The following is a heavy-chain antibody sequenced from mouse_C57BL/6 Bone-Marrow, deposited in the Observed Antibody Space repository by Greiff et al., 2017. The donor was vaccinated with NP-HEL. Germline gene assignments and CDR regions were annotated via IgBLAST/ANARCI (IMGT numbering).Heavy chain of an antibody. V-gene: IGHV1-80*01. J-gene: IGHJ3*01. CDR3: ARFEGDSSSFAY. CDR1: GYAFSSYW. CDR2: IYPGDGDT. D-gene: IGHD3-3*01. Sequence: LMESGAELVKPGASVKISCKASGYAFSSYWMNWVKQRPGKGLEWIGQIYPGDGDTNYNGKFKGKATLTADKSSSTAYMQLSSLTSEDSAVYFCARFEGDSSSFAYWGQGTLVTVSA.